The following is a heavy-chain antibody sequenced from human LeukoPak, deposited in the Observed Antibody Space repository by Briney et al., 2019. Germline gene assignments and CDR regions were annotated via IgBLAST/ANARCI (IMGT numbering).Heavy chain of an antibody. CDR1: GYSFTIYW. CDR3: ARPREEGATDAFDI. D-gene: IGHD1-26*01. V-gene: IGHV5-51*01. J-gene: IGHJ3*02. CDR2: IHLGDSDT. Sequence: GESLKISCKASGYSFTIYWMAWVRQMPGKGLEWMRIIHLGDSDTRYSPSFQGQVTISADKSISTAYLQWSSLKASDTAIYYCARPREEGATDAFDIWGQGTMVTVSS.